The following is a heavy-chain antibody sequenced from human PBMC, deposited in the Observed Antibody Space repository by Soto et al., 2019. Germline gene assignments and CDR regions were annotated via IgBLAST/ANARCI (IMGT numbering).Heavy chain of an antibody. Sequence: QVQLVQSGAEVKMPGSSVRVSRKASGGSFSKYGISWVRQAPGQGLEWMGGIIPMFGIGNYAEKFLGRVTITADVSASTSHMELSSPRSEDTAVYFCARGYRENCSYAMDVWGQGTTVTVSS. J-gene: IGHJ6*02. D-gene: IGHD1-26*01. CDR3: ARGYRENCSYAMDV. CDR2: IIPMFGIG. CDR1: GGSFSKYG. V-gene: IGHV1-69*01.